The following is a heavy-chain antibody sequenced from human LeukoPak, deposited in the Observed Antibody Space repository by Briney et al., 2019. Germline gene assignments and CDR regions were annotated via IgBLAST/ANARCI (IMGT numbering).Heavy chain of an antibody. CDR2: ISGSGGST. J-gene: IGHJ4*02. CDR3: AKVDGSSSWLFDY. D-gene: IGHD6-13*01. V-gene: IGHV3-23*01. CDR1: VFPFSRYA. Sequence: GGPLRLSCGASVFPFSRYAMIWLRQAPGKALEWVSAISGSGGSTYYADSVKGRFTISRDNSKNTLYLQMNSLRAEDTAVYYCAKVDGSSSWLFDYWGQGTLVTVSS.